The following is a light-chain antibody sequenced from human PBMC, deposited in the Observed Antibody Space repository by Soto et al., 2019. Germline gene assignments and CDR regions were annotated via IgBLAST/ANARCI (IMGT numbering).Light chain of an antibody. CDR3: QQYSTYPWT. CDR2: DAS. J-gene: IGKJ1*01. Sequence: DIPMTQSPSTLSASVGERVTITCRASQSLSSWLAWYQQKPGKAPKLLIYDASSLESGVPSRFSGSGSGTEFTLTSSSLQPDDFATYYCQQYSTYPWTFGQGTKVDIK. V-gene: IGKV1-5*01. CDR1: QSLSSW.